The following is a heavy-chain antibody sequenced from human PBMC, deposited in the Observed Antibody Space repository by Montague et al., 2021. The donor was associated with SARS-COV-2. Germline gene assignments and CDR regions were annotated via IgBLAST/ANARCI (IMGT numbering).Heavy chain of an antibody. V-gene: IGHV4-4*07. D-gene: IGHD5-12*01. CDR1: GSISGYY. CDR2: ISSSRGI. Sequence: SETLSLTCTVSGSISGYYWRRIRQPAAKGLEWFGRISSSRGIDYXTPPKSRRTMSLDTSKIQLSLQLSSVNAADPAVYYCARQYIGYNRRFDYWGQGALVTVSP. CDR3: ARQYIGYNRRFDY. J-gene: IGHJ4*02.